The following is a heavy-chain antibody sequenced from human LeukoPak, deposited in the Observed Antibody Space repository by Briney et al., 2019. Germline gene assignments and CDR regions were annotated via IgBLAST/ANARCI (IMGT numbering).Heavy chain of an antibody. CDR1: GGSISSGGYS. V-gene: IGHV4-30-2*01. D-gene: IGHD6-13*01. CDR2: IYHSGTT. CDR3: ARVQYTSNWFRDEGTNWFDP. Sequence: PSETLSLTCAVSGGSISSGGYSWSWIRQPPGKGLEWIGYIYHSGTTYYNPSLESRLTISVDKSKNQFSLKLSSVTAADTAVYYCARVQYTSNWFRDEGTNWFDPWGQGTLVTVSS. J-gene: IGHJ5*02.